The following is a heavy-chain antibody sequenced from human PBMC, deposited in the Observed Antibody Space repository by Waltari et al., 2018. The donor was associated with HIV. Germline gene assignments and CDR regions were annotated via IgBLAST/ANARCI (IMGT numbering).Heavy chain of an antibody. CDR3: ARQWLALYFDY. CDR1: GGPISSRDYY. D-gene: IGHD6-19*01. CDR2: IFYSGNT. Sequence: QLQVQESGPGLVKPSETLSLTCTVSGGPISSRDYYWGWIRQPPGKGLEWIGIIFYSGNTYSNPSLKSRVTISVDTSKSQFSLNLSSVTAADTAVYYCARQWLALYFDYWGQGTLVTVSS. V-gene: IGHV4-39*07. J-gene: IGHJ4*02.